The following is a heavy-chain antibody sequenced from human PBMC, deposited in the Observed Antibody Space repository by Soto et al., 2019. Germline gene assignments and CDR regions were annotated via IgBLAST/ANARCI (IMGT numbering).Heavy chain of an antibody. D-gene: IGHD1-26*01. CDR2: ISGGGGST. J-gene: IGHJ4*02. CDR3: ARALLGATFSFDY. CDR1: GFTFSSYA. V-gene: IGHV3-23*01. Sequence: EVQLLESGGGLVQPGGSLRLSCAASGFTFSSYAMSWVRQAPGKGLEWVSAISGGGGSTFYADSVKGRFTISRDNSRNTLYLQMSSVIAEDTAEYYCARALLGATFSFDYCGQGTLVTVSS.